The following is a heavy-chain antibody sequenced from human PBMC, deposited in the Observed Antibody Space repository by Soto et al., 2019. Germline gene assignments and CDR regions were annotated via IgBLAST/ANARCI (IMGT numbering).Heavy chain of an antibody. Sequence: SVKVSCKASGGTFSSYTISWVRQAPGQGLEWMGRIIPILGIANYAQKFQGRVTITADKSASTAYMELSSLRSEDTAVYYCARAIVVVPAATFGSFNPWGQGTLVTVSS. CDR2: IIPILGIA. CDR3: ARAIVVVPAATFGSFNP. V-gene: IGHV1-69*02. CDR1: GGTFSSYT. D-gene: IGHD2-2*01. J-gene: IGHJ5*02.